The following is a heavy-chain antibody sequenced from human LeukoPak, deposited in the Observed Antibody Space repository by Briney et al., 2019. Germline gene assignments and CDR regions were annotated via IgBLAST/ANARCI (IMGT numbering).Heavy chain of an antibody. Sequence: GESLKISCKGSGYSFTNYWLGWVRQMPGKGLEWMGIFYPGDSDTRYSPSFQGQVTISADKSISTAYLQWSSLKASDIAMYYCARHGRYYNILTDTYYFDYWGQGTLVTVSS. CDR3: ARHGRYYNILTDTYYFDY. V-gene: IGHV5-51*01. D-gene: IGHD3-9*01. CDR1: GYSFTNYW. J-gene: IGHJ4*02. CDR2: FYPGDSDT.